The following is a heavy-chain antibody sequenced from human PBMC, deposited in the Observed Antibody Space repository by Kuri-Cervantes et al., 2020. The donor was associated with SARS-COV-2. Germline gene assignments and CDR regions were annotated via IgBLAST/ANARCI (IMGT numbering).Heavy chain of an antibody. Sequence: GGTLRLTCAASGFSFSDYYMSWIRQAPGKGLEWVSYINSSTNYTNHADSVKGRFTISRDNAKDSLYLHMDSLRAEDSAVYSCARGGLCSGGSCHHYSYYMDVWGKGTTVTVSS. CDR2: INSSTNYT. J-gene: IGHJ6*03. D-gene: IGHD2-15*01. CDR3: ARGGLCSGGSCHHYSYYMDV. V-gene: IGHV3-11*06. CDR1: GFSFSDYY.